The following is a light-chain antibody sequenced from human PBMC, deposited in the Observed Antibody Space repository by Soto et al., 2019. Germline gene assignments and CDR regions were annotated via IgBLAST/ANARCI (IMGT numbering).Light chain of an antibody. CDR1: SSDVGGYNY. Sequence: QSALTQPASVSGSPGQSITISCTGTSSDVGGYNYVSWYQQHPGKAPKLMIYDVSNRPSGVSNRFSGSKSGNTASLTISGLQAEDEADCCSSATSSSTLLYVFGTGTKLTVL. J-gene: IGLJ1*01. CDR3: SSATSSSTLLYV. V-gene: IGLV2-14*01. CDR2: DVS.